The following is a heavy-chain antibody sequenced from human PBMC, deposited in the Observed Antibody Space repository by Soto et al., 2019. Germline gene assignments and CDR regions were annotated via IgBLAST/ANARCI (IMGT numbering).Heavy chain of an antibody. CDR1: GFSFFNYN. D-gene: IGHD3-16*01. V-gene: IGHV3-48*02. Sequence: WGSLRLSCAASGFSFFNYNINFFRHSPGKGREWVAHITDGLTKHYADFVQGRFTISRDNAKNSLYLELTDLRDDDTAVYYCARDTSHGVTIGGLDSWGQGTLVTVSS. J-gene: IGHJ4*02. CDR2: ITDGLTK. CDR3: ARDTSHGVTIGGLDS.